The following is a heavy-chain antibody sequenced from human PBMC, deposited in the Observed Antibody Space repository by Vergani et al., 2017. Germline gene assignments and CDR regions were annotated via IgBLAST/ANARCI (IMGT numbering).Heavy chain of an antibody. D-gene: IGHD6-6*01. CDR1: GGTFSSYA. J-gene: IGHJ6*03. V-gene: IGHV1-69*12. CDR3: ARASYSSSSGKYYYYYMDV. CDR2: IIPIFGTA. Sequence: QVQLVQSGAEVKKPGSSVKVSCKASGGTFSSYAISWVRQAPGQGLEWMGGIIPIFGTANYAQKFQGRVTITADESTSTAYMELSSLRSEDTAVYYCARASYSSSSGKYYYYYMDVWGKGTTVTVSS.